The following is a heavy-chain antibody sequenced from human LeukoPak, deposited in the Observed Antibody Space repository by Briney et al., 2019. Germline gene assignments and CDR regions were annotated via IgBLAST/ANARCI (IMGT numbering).Heavy chain of an antibody. CDR3: AKDSGYSDGVDAFDI. Sequence: PGGSLRLSCAASGFTFSSYAMSWVRQAPGKGLERDSAISGSGGSTYYADSVKGRFTISRDNSKNTLYLQMNSLRAEDTAVYYCAKDSGYSDGVDAFDIWGQGTMVTVSS. D-gene: IGHD5-18*01. J-gene: IGHJ3*02. CDR2: ISGSGGST. CDR1: GFTFSSYA. V-gene: IGHV3-23*01.